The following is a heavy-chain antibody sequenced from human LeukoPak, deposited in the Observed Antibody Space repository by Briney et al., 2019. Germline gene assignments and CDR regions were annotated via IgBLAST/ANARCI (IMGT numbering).Heavy chain of an antibody. J-gene: IGHJ4*02. V-gene: IGHV1-18*01. CDR2: ISAYNGNT. D-gene: IGHD2-2*01. CDR1: GYTFTSYG. CDR3: AREGHSSEYCSSTSCSVDY. Sequence: ASVKASCKASGYTFTSYGISWVRQAPGQGLEWMGWISAYNGNTNYAQKLQGRVTMTTDTSTSTAYMELRSLRSDDTAVYYCAREGHSSEYCSSTSCSVDYWGQGTLVTVSS.